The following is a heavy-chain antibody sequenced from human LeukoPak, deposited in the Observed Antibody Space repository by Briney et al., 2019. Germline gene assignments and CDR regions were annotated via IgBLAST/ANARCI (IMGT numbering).Heavy chain of an antibody. V-gene: IGHV1-8*01. CDR2: MNPNSGNT. CDR3: VRAIRTTVTTFWFDP. Sequence: GASVKVSCKASGYTFTSHDINWVRQATGQGLEWMGWMNPNSGNTGYAQKFQGRVTMTRNTSISTAYMELSSLRSEDTAVYYCVRAIRTTVTTFWFDPWGQGTLVTVSP. D-gene: IGHD4-17*01. J-gene: IGHJ5*02. CDR1: GYTFTSHD.